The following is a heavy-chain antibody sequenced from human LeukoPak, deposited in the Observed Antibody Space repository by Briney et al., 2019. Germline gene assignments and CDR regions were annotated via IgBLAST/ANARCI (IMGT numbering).Heavy chain of an antibody. Sequence: GGSLRLSCAASGFTVSTNYMSWVRQPAGKGLEWLSVIYTGGTTFYAGSVKGRFTNSRDNSKNTLYLQMNSLRADDTAVYYCTKLKGWYGEGYCDHWGQGTWSPSPQ. V-gene: IGHV3-53*01. CDR2: IYTGGTT. J-gene: IGHJ4*02. CDR3: TKLKGWYGEGYCDH. D-gene: IGHD3-10*01. CDR1: GFTVSTNY.